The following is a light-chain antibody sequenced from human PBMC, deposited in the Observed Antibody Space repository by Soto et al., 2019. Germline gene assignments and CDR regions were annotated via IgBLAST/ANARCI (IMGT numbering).Light chain of an antibody. CDR3: SSYTSSSTLDV. Sequence: QSALTQPASVSGSPGQSITISCTGTSSDVGGYNYVSWYQQHPGKAPKVVIYDVNNRPSGVSNRFSGSKSGNTASLTISGLQAEDEADYYCSSYTSSSTLDVFGTGTKLTVL. CDR1: SSDVGGYNY. J-gene: IGLJ1*01. V-gene: IGLV2-14*01. CDR2: DVN.